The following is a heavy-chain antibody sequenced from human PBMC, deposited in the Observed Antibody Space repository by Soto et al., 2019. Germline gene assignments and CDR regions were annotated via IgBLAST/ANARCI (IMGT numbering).Heavy chain of an antibody. CDR1: GGSISSYY. J-gene: IGHJ3*02. CDR2: IYYSGST. CDR3: ARHGRWHDLDI. D-gene: IGHD1-1*01. V-gene: IGHV4-59*08. Sequence: QVQLQESGPGLVKPSETLSLTCTVSGGSISSYYWSWIRQPPGKGLEWIGYIYYSGSTNYNPSLNRRVTISVDTSKILLSLKLSSVTAAATAVYYCARHGRWHDLDIWGQGTMVTVSS.